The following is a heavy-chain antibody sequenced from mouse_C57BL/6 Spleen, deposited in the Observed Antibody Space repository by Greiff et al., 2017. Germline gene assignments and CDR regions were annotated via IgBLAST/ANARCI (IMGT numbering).Heavy chain of an antibody. Sequence: QVQLQQSGAELARPGASVKLSCKASGYTFTSYGISWVKQRTGQGLEWIGEIYPRSGNTYYNEKFKGKATLTADKSSSTAYMELRSLTSEDSAVYFCARGTTVVATRGYYAMDYWGQGTSVTVSS. CDR3: ARGTTVVATRGYYAMDY. D-gene: IGHD1-1*01. J-gene: IGHJ4*01. CDR2: IYPRSGNT. CDR1: GYTFTSYG. V-gene: IGHV1-81*01.